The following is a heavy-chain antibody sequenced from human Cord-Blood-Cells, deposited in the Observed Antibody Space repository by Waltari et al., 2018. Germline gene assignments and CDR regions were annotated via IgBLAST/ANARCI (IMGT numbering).Heavy chain of an antibody. D-gene: IGHD5-12*01. V-gene: IGHV4-34*01. CDR1: GGSFSGYY. CDR3: ARVGRQLVATSGNP. J-gene: IGHJ5*02. Sequence: QVQLQQWGAGLLKPSETLSLTCAVYGGSFSGYYWSWIRQPPGKGLEWIGEINHSGSNNYNPSLKSRVTISVDTSKNQFSLKLSSVTAADTAVYYCARVGRQLVATSGNPWGQGTLVTVSS. CDR2: INHSGSN.